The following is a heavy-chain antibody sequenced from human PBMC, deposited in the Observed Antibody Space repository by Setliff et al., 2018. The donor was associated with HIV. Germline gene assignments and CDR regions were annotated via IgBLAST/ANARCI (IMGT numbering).Heavy chain of an antibody. CDR3: ARVSGWYSGDAFDI. J-gene: IGHJ3*02. V-gene: IGHV1-18*01. CDR2: ISAYNGNT. D-gene: IGHD6-19*01. CDR1: GSPFTSYG. Sequence: ASVKVSCKASGSPFTSYGISWVRQAPGQGLEWMGWISAYNGNTNYAQKLQGRVTMTTDTSTSTAYMELRSLRSYDTAVYYCARVSGWYSGDAFDIWGQGTMVTVSS.